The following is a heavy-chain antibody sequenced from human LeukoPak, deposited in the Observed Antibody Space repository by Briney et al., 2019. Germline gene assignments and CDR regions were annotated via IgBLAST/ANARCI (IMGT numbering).Heavy chain of an antibody. J-gene: IGHJ5*02. CDR1: GGTFTSYA. D-gene: IGHD6-13*01. CDR2: IIPIFGTA. Sequence: SVKVSCTASGGTFTSYAISWVPQAPGQGLEWMGGIIPIFGTAKYAQKLQGRVTITADKSTSTAYMELSSLRAEDPAVYYCARGRPTTSIAAAGVNWFDPWGQGTLVTVSS. V-gene: IGHV1-69*06. CDR3: ARGRPTTSIAAAGVNWFDP.